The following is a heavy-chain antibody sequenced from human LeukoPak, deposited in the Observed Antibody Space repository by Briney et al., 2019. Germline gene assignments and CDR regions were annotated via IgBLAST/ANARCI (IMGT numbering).Heavy chain of an antibody. J-gene: IGHJ4*02. V-gene: IGHV4-59*08. CDR3: ARLGGWGSTFDY. D-gene: IGHD1-1*01. CDR2: IYYSGST. Sequence: SETLSLTCTVSGGSINNYYWSWIRQPPGKGLEWIGYIYYSGSTNYNPSLKSRVTISVDTSKNQFSLKLSSVTAADTAVYYCARLGGWGSTFDYWGQGTLVTVSS. CDR1: GGSINNYY.